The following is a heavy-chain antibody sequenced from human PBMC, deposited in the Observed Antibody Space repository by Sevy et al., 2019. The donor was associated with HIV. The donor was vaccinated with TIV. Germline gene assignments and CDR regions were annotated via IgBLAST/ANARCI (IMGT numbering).Heavy chain of an antibody. J-gene: IGHJ6*02. CDR2: ISYDGSDK. V-gene: IGHV3-30-3*01. D-gene: IGHD4-17*01. Sequence: GGSLRLSCAASVFAFSNYFGMHWVRQAPGKGLEWVALISYDGSDKYYADSVKGRFTISRDNFKNTLYLQMNSLTTEDTAVYYCARPRANYVDHYFFYAMDVWGQGTTVTVSS. CDR1: VFAFSNYF. CDR3: ARPRANYVDHYFFYAMDV.